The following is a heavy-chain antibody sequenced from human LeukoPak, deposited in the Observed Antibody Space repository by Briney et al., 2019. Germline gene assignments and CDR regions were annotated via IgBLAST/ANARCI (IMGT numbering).Heavy chain of an antibody. D-gene: IGHD6-13*01. CDR2: INPNSGGT. V-gene: IGHV1-2*02. J-gene: IGHJ6*02. CDR1: GYTFIGYY. Sequence: GASVKVSCKASGYTFIGYYVHWVRQAPGQGLEWVGWINPNSGGTNYAQKFQGRVTMTRDTSISTAYMELSRLRSDDTAVYYCARSSHSRIAAAGSDYYGMDVWGQGTTVTVSS. CDR3: ARSSHSRIAAAGSDYYGMDV.